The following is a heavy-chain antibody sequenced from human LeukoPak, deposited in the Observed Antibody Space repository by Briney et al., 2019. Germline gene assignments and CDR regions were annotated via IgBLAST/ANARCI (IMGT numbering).Heavy chain of an antibody. D-gene: IGHD2-15*01. V-gene: IGHV4-34*01. Sequence: SETLSLTCTVYGGSFSGYYWSWIRQPPGKGLEWIGEINHSGSTNYNPSLKSRVTISVDTSKNQFSLKLSSVTAADTAVYYCARRDCSGGSCYLNFGYWGQGTLVTVSS. CDR2: INHSGST. CDR1: GGSFSGYY. J-gene: IGHJ4*02. CDR3: ARRDCSGGSCYLNFGY.